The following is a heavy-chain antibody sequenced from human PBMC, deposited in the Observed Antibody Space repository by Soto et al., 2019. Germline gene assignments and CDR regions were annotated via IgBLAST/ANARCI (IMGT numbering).Heavy chain of an antibody. CDR3: ARDPMGRYYGSGSYYFDY. CDR2: ISYDGSNK. V-gene: IGHV3-30-3*01. D-gene: IGHD3-10*01. J-gene: IGHJ4*02. Sequence: QVQLVESGGGVVQPGRSLRLSCAASGFTFSSYAMHWVRQALGKGLEWVAVISYDGSNKYYADSVKGQFTISRDNSKNTLYLQMNSLRAEDTAVYYCARDPMGRYYGSGSYYFDYWGQGTLVTVSS. CDR1: GFTFSSYA.